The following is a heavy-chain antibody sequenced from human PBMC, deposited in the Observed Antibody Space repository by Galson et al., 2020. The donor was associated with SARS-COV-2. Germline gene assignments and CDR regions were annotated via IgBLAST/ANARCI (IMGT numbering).Heavy chain of an antibody. D-gene: IGHD3-16*02. Sequence: GESLKISCAASGFTFSSYGMHWVRQAPGKGLEWVAFVRYDGTNKYYTDSVKGRFTISRDNSKNMLYLQMNSLRAEDTAVYYCAKGVGLSVYYYGMDVWGQGTTVTVSS. CDR1: GFTFSSYG. CDR2: VRYDGTNK. J-gene: IGHJ6*02. CDR3: AKGVGLSVYYYGMDV. V-gene: IGHV3-30*02.